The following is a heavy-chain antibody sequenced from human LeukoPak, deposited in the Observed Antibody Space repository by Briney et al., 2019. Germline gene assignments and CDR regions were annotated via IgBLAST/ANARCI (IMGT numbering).Heavy chain of an antibody. CDR1: GFTFSDYY. Sequence: GGALRLSCVASGFTFSDYYMSGIRQAPGRGVEWVSYISSSGSTIYYADSVKGRFTIFRDNAKNSLYLQMNSLRAEDTAVYYCAGHKYSYGLDYWGQGTLVTVSS. J-gene: IGHJ4*02. CDR3: AGHKYSYGLDY. D-gene: IGHD5-18*01. V-gene: IGHV3-11*01. CDR2: ISSSGSTI.